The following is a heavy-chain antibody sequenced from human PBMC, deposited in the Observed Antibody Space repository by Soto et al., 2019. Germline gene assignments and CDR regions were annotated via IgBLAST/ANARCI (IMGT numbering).Heavy chain of an antibody. D-gene: IGHD1-26*01. CDR1: GGTFSSYA. CDR3: ARDPLRKKWELPGDDAFDI. J-gene: IGHJ3*02. Sequence: GAAVKVSCKASGGTFSSYAISWVRQAPGQGVEWMGGIIPIFGTANYAQKFQGRVTITADESTSTAYMELSSLRSEDTAVYYCARDPLRKKWELPGDDAFDIWGQGTMVTVSS. V-gene: IGHV1-69*13. CDR2: IIPIFGTA.